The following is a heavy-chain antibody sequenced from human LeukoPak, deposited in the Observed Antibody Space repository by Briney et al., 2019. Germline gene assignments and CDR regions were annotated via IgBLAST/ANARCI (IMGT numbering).Heavy chain of an antibody. CDR2: IYYSGST. D-gene: IGHD3-16*01. J-gene: IGHJ4*02. CDR3: ARGDDPEGLVDC. Sequence: SETLSLTCTVSVGSISRYYWSCIRQPPGKGLEWIGYIYYSGSTNYNPSLKSRVTISVDTSKNQFSLKLSSVTAADTAVYYCARGDDPEGLVDCWGQGTLVTVSS. CDR1: VGSISRYY. V-gene: IGHV4-59*01.